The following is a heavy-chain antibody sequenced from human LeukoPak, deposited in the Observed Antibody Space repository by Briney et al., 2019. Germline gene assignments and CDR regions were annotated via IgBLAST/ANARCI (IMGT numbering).Heavy chain of an antibody. D-gene: IGHD5-18*01. V-gene: IGHV7-4-1*02. CDR1: GYTFTSYA. J-gene: IGHJ4*02. CDR3: ACVDTAMVNNY. CDR2: INTNTGNP. Sequence: ASVKVSCKASGYTFTSYAMNWVRQAPGQGLEWMGWINTNTGNPTYAQGFTGRFVFSLDTSVSTAYLQISSLKAEDTAVCYCACVDTAMVNNYWGQGTLVTVSS.